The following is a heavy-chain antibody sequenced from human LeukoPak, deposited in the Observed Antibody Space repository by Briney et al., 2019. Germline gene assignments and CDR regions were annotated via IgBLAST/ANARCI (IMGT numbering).Heavy chain of an antibody. CDR3: ARDYIGGSSSWYNYFDY. CDR2: ISYDGSNK. Sequence: PGGSLRLSCAASGFTFSSYAMHWVRQAPGKGLEWVAVISYDGSNKYYADSVKGRFTISRDNSKNTLYLQMNSLRAEDTAVYYCARDYIGGSSSWYNYFDYWGQGTLVTVSS. CDR1: GFTFSSYA. V-gene: IGHV3-30-3*01. J-gene: IGHJ4*02. D-gene: IGHD6-13*01.